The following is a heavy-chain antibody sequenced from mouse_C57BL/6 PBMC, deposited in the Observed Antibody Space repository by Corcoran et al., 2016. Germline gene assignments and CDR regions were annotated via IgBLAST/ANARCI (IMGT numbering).Heavy chain of an antibody. D-gene: IGHD1-1*01. CDR2: INPNYGGT. J-gene: IGHJ1*03. CDR1: GYTFTDYY. V-gene: IGHV1-26*01. Sequence: EVQLQQSGPELVKPGASVKISCKASGYTFTDYYMNWVKQSHGKSLEWIGDINPNYGGTSYNQKFKGKATLTVDKSSSTAYMELRSLTSEDSAVYYCARIHYGSRYFDVWGTGTTVTVSS. CDR3: ARIHYGSRYFDV.